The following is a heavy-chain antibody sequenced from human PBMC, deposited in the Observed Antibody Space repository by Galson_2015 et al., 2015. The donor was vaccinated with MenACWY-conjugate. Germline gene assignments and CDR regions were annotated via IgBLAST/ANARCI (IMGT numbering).Heavy chain of an antibody. Sequence: ETLSLTCNVSGGSINNYWSWIRQPPGKRLEWIGYIYYGGRTSYNPALKSRVTISIDTSKSYFSMNLTSVTAANTAVYYCAKHALGGWFDPWGQGTQVTVSS. J-gene: IGHJ5*02. CDR1: GGSINNY. CDR2: IYYGGRT. V-gene: IGHV4-59*08. CDR3: AKHALGGWFDP. D-gene: IGHD3-10*01.